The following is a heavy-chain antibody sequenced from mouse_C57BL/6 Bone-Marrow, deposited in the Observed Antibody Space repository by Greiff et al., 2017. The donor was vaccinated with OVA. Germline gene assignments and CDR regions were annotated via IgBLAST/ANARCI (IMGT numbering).Heavy chain of an antibody. J-gene: IGHJ3*01. CDR3: ARDSVLAD. CDR1: GFTFSDYG. CDR2: ISSGSSTI. V-gene: IGHV5-17*01. Sequence: VQLKESGGGLVKPGGSLKLSCAASGFTFSDYGMHWVRQAPEKGLEWVAYISSGSSTIYYADTVKGRFTISRDNAKNTLFLQMTSLRSEDTAMYYCARDSVLADWGQGTLVTVSA. D-gene: IGHD2-12*01.